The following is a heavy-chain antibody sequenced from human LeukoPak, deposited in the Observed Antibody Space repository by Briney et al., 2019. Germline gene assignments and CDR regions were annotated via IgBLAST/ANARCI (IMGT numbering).Heavy chain of an antibody. J-gene: IGHJ4*02. Sequence: GASVKVSCKASGYTFTGYYMHWVRQAPGQGLEWMEWINPNSGGTNYAQKFQGRVTMTRDTSISTAYMELSRLRSDDTAVYYCARDSLSGAAAGGLDYWGQGTLVTVSS. CDR1: GYTFTGYY. CDR2: INPNSGGT. V-gene: IGHV1-2*02. CDR3: ARDSLSGAAAGGLDY. D-gene: IGHD6-13*01.